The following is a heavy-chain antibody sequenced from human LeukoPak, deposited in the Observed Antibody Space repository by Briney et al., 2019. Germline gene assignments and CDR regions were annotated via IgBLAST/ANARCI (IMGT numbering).Heavy chain of an antibody. J-gene: IGHJ4*02. CDR3: ASQRSGYYDSSGYYYAPGIFDY. Sequence: ASVKASCKASGGTFSSYAISWVRQAPGQGLEWMGGIIPIFGTANYAQKFQGRVTITADESTSTAYMELSSLRSEDTAVYYCASQRSGYYDSSGYYYAPGIFDYWGQGTLVTVSS. CDR1: GGTFSSYA. D-gene: IGHD3-22*01. CDR2: IIPIFGTA. V-gene: IGHV1-69*13.